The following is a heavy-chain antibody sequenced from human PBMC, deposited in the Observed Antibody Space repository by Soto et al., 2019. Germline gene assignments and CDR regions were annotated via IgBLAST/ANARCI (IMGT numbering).Heavy chain of an antibody. V-gene: IGHV4-30-4*01. CDR3: ARSVRYCSGGSCYFTRDAFDI. D-gene: IGHD2-15*01. J-gene: IGHJ3*02. Sequence: PSETLSLTCTVSGGSISSGDYYWSWIRQPPGKGLEWIGYIYYSGSTYYNPSLKSRVTISVDTSKNHFSLKLSSVTAADTAVYYCARSVRYCSGGSCYFTRDAFDIWGQGTMVTVSS. CDR1: GGSISSGDYY. CDR2: IYYSGST.